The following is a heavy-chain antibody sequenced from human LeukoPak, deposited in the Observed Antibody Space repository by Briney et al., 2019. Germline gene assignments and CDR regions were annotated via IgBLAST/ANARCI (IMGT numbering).Heavy chain of an antibody. D-gene: IGHD3-10*01. CDR1: GFTFSTHG. CDR2: IRYDGINK. J-gene: IGHJ3*02. CDR3: AKEGDYYGSGSYRDGFDI. Sequence: GGSLRLSCAASGFTFSTHGMHWVRQAPGKGLEWVAFIRYDGINKYCADSVKGRFTISRDSFKNTLYLQMNSLRPEDTAVYYCAKEGDYYGSGSYRDGFDIWGQGTRATVSS. V-gene: IGHV3-30*02.